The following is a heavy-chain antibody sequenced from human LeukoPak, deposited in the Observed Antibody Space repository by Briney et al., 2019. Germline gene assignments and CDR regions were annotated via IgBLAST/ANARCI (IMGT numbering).Heavy chain of an antibody. Sequence: SETLSLTCTVSGGSISSYYWSWIRQPAGKGLEWIGRIYTSGGTNYNPSLKSRVTMSVDTSKNQSSLTLSSVPAADTAVYYCARAVGFWSGSGMDVWGQGTPVTVSS. V-gene: IGHV4-4*07. CDR3: ARAVGFWSGSGMDV. J-gene: IGHJ6*02. CDR1: GGSISSYY. CDR2: IYTSGGT. D-gene: IGHD3-3*01.